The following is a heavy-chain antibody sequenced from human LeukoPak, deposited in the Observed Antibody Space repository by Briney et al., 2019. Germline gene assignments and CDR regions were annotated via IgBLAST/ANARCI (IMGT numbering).Heavy chain of an antibody. V-gene: IGHV4-59*08. CDR2: MFYNGDI. Sequence: NPSETLSLTCTVFGGSISGYYRSWIRQPPGKGLEWIAYMFYNGDINYNPSLQSRVAISVDTSKNHFSLKLRSVTAADTAMYYCARGHYGLDPWGQGTLVTVSS. J-gene: IGHJ5*02. CDR1: GGSISGYY. CDR3: ARGHYGLDP. D-gene: IGHD3-16*01.